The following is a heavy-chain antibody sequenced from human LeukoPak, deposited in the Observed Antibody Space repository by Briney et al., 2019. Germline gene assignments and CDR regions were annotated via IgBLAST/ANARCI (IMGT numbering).Heavy chain of an antibody. CDR3: ARDLIRWELPLYYFDY. Sequence: GGSLRLSCAASGFTFSSYSMNWVRQAPGKGLEWVSYISSSSSTIYYADSVKGRFTISRDNAKNSLYLQMNSLRAEDTAVYYCARDLIRWELPLYYFDYWGQGTLVTVSS. CDR1: GFTFSSYS. CDR2: ISSSSSTI. D-gene: IGHD1-26*01. J-gene: IGHJ4*02. V-gene: IGHV3-48*01.